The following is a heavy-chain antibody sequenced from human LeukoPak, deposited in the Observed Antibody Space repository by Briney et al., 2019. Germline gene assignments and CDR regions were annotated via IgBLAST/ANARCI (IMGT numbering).Heavy chain of an antibody. Sequence: PGRSLRLSCAASGFTFSSYGMHWVRQAPGKGLEWVAVISYDGSNKYYADSVKGRFTISRDNSKNTLYLQMNSLRAEDTAVYYCAKEDYDSSGIDYWGQGTLVTVSS. CDR2: ISYDGSNK. D-gene: IGHD3-22*01. CDR3: AKEDYDSSGIDY. CDR1: GFTFSSYG. J-gene: IGHJ4*02. V-gene: IGHV3-30*18.